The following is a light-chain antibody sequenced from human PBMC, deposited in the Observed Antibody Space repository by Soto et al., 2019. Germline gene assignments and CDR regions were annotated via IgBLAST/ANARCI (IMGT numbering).Light chain of an antibody. V-gene: IGKV1-8*01. CDR1: QGISSY. CDR2: AAS. Sequence: AIRMTQSPSSFSASTGDRVTITCRASQGISSYLAWYQQKPGKAPKLLIYAASTLQSGVPSRFSGSGSGTDFTLTISCLQSEDFATYYCQQYYSYSYTFCQGTKLEIK. CDR3: QQYYSYSYT. J-gene: IGKJ2*01.